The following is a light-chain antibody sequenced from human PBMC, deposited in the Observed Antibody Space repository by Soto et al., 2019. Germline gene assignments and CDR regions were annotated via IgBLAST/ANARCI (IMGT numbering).Light chain of an antibody. V-gene: IGLV2-14*03. Sequence: QSALTQPASVSGSPGQSITISCTGTSSDVGGYNYVSWYQQHPGQAPKLIIYNVSDRPSGVSDRFSGSKSGNTASLTISGLQAEDEADYLCTSYPTSGTQVLFGGGTKLTVL. CDR2: NVS. J-gene: IGLJ2*01. CDR1: SSDVGGYNY. CDR3: TSYPTSGTQVL.